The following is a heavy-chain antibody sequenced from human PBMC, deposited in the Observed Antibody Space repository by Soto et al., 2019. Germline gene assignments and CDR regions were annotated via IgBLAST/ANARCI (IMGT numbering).Heavy chain of an antibody. V-gene: IGHV1-8*01. CDR3: ARVRRSWIQLWPADFDY. CDR1: GYTFTSYD. Sequence: QVQLVQSGAEVKKPGASVKVSCKASGYTFTSYDINWVRQATGQGLEWMGWMNPNSGNTGYAQKFQGRVTMTRNTSISTAYMELSSLRSEDTAVYYCARVRRSWIQLWPADFDYWGQGTLVTVSS. CDR2: MNPNSGNT. J-gene: IGHJ4*02. D-gene: IGHD5-18*01.